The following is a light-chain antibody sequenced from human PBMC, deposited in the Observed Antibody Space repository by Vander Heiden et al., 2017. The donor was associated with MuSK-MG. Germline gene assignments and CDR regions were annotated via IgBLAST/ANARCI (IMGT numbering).Light chain of an antibody. CDR1: QSVSSNY. V-gene: IGKV3-20*01. CDR3: HQYGSLYT. CDR2: DAS. J-gene: IGKJ2*01. Sequence: SQSVSSNYLVWYQQKPGQAPRLLIYDASSRATGIPDRFSGSGSGTEFTLTISRLEPEDFAVYYCHQYGSLYTFGQGTKLQF.